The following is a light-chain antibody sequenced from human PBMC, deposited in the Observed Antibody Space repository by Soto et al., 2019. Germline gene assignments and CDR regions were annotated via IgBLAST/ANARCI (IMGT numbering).Light chain of an antibody. J-gene: IGLJ3*02. CDR1: SSNIGAGYD. CDR2: GNS. Sequence: QCVLTQPPSESGAPGQRVTISCTGSSSNIGAGYDVHWYQQLPGTAPKLLIYGNSNRPSGVPDRFSGSKSGTSASLAITGLQAEDEADYYCQSYDSSLSGGVFGGGTKVTVL. CDR3: QSYDSSLSGGV. V-gene: IGLV1-40*01.